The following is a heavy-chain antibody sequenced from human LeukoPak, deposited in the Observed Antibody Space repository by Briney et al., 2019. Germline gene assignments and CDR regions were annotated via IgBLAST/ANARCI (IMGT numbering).Heavy chain of an antibody. CDR3: ASVHSSGYYY. J-gene: IGHJ4*02. V-gene: IGHV3-30*02. Sequence: GGSLRLSCAASGFTFSSYGVHWVRQAPGKGLEWVAFIRYDGSNKYYADSVKGRFTISRDNSKNTLYLQMNSLRAEDTAVYYCASVHSSGYYYWGQGTLVTVSS. CDR1: GFTFSSYG. D-gene: IGHD3-22*01. CDR2: IRYDGSNK.